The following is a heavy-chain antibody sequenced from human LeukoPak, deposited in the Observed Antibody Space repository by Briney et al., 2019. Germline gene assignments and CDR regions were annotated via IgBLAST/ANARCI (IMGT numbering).Heavy chain of an antibody. CDR1: GFTFSSYW. V-gene: IGHV3-7*01. Sequence: GGSLRLSCAASGFTFSSYWMSWVRQAPGKGLEWVANIKQDGSGKYYVDSVKGRFTISRDNAKNSLYLQMNSLRAEDTAVYYCARTTSWFGDPSAFDIWGQGTMVIVSS. CDR2: IKQDGSGK. CDR3: ARTTSWFGDPSAFDI. D-gene: IGHD3-10*01. J-gene: IGHJ3*02.